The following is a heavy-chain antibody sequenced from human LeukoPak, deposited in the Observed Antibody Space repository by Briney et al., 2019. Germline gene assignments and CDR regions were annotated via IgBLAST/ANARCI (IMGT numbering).Heavy chain of an antibody. D-gene: IGHD1-26*01. J-gene: IGHJ4*02. V-gene: IGHV4-39*01. CDR2: IYYSGST. CDR1: GNSISSGDNY. Sequence: SETLSLTCTVSGNSISSGDNYWSWIRQPAGKGLEWIGSIYYSGSTYYNPSLKSRVTISVDTSKNQFSLKLSSVTAADTAVYYCARRRVGATRGFDYWGQGTLVTVSS. CDR3: ARRRVGATRGFDY.